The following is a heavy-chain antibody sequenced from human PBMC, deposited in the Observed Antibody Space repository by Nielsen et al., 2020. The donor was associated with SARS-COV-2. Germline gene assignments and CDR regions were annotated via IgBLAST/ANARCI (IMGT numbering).Heavy chain of an antibody. CDR2: ISYDGSNN. J-gene: IGHJ6*02. Sequence: GESLKISCAASGFTFSSYAMHWVRQAPGKGLEWVAVISYDGSNNYYADSVKGRFTISKDNSKNTLYLQMDSLRPDDTAVYYCAKRTAADTFQYFFYYGMDVWGQGTTVAVSS. CDR3: AKRTAADTFQYFFYYGMDV. D-gene: IGHD6-25*01. CDR1: GFTFSSYA. V-gene: IGHV3-30-3*02.